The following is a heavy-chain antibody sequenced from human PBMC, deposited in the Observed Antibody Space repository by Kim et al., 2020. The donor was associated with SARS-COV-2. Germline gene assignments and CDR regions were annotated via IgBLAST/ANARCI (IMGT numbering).Heavy chain of an antibody. V-gene: IGHV3-33*01. J-gene: IGHJ6*02. CDR3: ARTTLPLLSYGMDV. Sequence: YADAVRGRFSISRDNSKNTLYLQMNNLRVEDTAVYYCARTTLPLLSYGMDVWGQGTTVTVSS. D-gene: IGHD1-1*01.